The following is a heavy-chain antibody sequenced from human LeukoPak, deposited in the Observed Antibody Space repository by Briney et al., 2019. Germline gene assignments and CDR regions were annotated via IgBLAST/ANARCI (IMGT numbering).Heavy chain of an antibody. D-gene: IGHD3-9*01. CDR2: IDYSGDT. V-gene: IGHV4-59*08. J-gene: IGHJ5*02. Sequence: SETLSLTCTVSGGSISGYYWSWIRQPPGKALEWIAYIDYSGDTNSNPSLKSRVTISVDTPKNQFSLMLNSATAADTAFYYCARHPPGLRYFDPWGQGTLVTVSS. CDR3: ARHPPGLRYFDP. CDR1: GGSISGYY.